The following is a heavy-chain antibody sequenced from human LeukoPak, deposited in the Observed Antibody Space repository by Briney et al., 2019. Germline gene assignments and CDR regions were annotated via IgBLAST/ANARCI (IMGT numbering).Heavy chain of an antibody. D-gene: IGHD2-15*01. J-gene: IGHJ4*02. CDR2: INQDGNKK. CDR1: GFTFSNYW. Sequence: GGSLRLSCAASGFTFSNYWMTWVRQAPGKGLEWVAHINQDGNKKYYVDSVKGRFTISRDDSKNTLCLQMNSLRAEDTAVYYCAKDIQLTYWGQGALVTVSS. CDR3: AKDIQLTY. V-gene: IGHV3-7*03.